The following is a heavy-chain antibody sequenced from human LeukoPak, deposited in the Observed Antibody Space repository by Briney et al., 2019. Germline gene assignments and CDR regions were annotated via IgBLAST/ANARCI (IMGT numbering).Heavy chain of an antibody. V-gene: IGHV3-30*18. Sequence: PGGSLRLTCAASGFTYISYGIHWVRQAPAKGLEWVAVMSHDGDNKYCADSVKGRFTISRDNSKNTLYLQMNRLRAEDTAVYYCAKAGYSSIWYIDYWGQGTLVTVSS. CDR2: MSHDGDNK. D-gene: IGHD6-13*01. CDR1: GFTYISYG. CDR3: AKAGYSSIWYIDY. J-gene: IGHJ4*02.